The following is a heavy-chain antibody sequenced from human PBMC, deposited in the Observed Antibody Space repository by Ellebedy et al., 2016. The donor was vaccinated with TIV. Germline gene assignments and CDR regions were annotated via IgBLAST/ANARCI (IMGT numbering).Heavy chain of an antibody. J-gene: IGHJ5*02. CDR2: IRQEGDAL. Sequence: PGGSLRLSCAASGFNFRSYWMTWVRQAPGKGLEWVAKIRQEGDALYYAESVKGRFTISRDNAKNSLFLQMNSLRVEDTAVYYCARRASYGDYAVQVNPWFDPWGQGTLVTVSS. CDR1: GFNFRSYW. CDR3: ARRASYGDYAVQVNPWFDP. D-gene: IGHD4-17*01. V-gene: IGHV3-7*01.